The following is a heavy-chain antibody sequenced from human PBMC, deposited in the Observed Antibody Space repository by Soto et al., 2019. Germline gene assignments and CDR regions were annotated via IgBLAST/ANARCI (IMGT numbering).Heavy chain of an antibody. D-gene: IGHD1-26*01. CDR3: ATEEGYSGSSRNYFDY. CDR2: FDPEDGET. V-gene: IGHV1-24*01. J-gene: IGHJ4*02. Sequence: QVQLVQSGAEVKKPGASVKVSCKVSGYTLTELSMHWVRQAPGKGLEWMGGFDPEDGETIYEQKFQGRVTMTEDTSTDTAYMELSSLRSEDTAVYYCATEEGYSGSSRNYFDYWGQGTLVTVSS. CDR1: GYTLTELS.